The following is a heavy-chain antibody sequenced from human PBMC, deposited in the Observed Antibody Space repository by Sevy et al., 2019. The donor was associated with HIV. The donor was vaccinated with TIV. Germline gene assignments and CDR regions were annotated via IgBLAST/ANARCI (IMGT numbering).Heavy chain of an antibody. CDR1: GYGFSNYW. D-gene: IGHD6-19*01. CDR3: ARHLRYSSGGHWFDP. CDR2: VWPGDTDA. V-gene: IGHV5-51*01. J-gene: IGHJ5*02. Sequence: GESLKISCKASGYGFSNYWIGWVCQMPGKGLEWMGIVWPGDTDARYNPSFQGQVTISVDKSVNTAYLQWSSLKASDAAMYYCARHLRYSSGGHWFDPWGQGTLVTVSS.